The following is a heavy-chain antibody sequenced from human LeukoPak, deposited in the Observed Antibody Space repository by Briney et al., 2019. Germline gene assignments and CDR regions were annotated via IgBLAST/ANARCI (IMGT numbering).Heavy chain of an antibody. CDR3: ARDSDGNLDY. CDR2: IYYSGST. J-gene: IGHJ4*02. Sequence: SETLSLTCTVSGGSISSHYWSWIRQPPGKGLEWIGYIYYSGSTNYNPSLKSRVTISVDTSKNQFSLKRSSVTAADTAVYYCARDSDGNLDYWGQGTLVTVSS. V-gene: IGHV4-59*11. D-gene: IGHD3-10*01. CDR1: GGSISSHY.